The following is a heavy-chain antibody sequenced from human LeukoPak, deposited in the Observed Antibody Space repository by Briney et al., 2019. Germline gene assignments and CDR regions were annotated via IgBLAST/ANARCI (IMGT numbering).Heavy chain of an antibody. CDR2: ITSSPSYI. J-gene: IGHJ4*02. D-gene: IGHD3-16*01. CDR1: GFTFSTYW. V-gene: IGHV3-21*01. CDR3: ARGGGSFDY. Sequence: GGSLRLSCATSGFTFSTYWMHWVRQAPGKGLVWVSSITSSPSYIYYADSVKGRFTISRDNAKNSLYLQMNTLRTDDTAVYYCARGGGSFDYWGQGTLVTVSS.